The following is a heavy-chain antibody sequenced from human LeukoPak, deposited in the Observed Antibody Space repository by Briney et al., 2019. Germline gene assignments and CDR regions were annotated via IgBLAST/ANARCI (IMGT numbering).Heavy chain of an antibody. CDR1: GYSFTNYW. CDR2: LYPGDSDT. V-gene: IGHV5-51*01. D-gene: IGHD6-25*01. J-gene: IGHJ3*02. CDR3: ARLWRPYTSAGYGSAFDI. Sequence: HGESLKISCKGSGYSFTNYWIAWVRQMPGKGLEWMGILYPGDSDTRHSPSFQGQVTLFADRFITTAYFQWSSLKASDSAMYYCARLWRPYTSAGYGSAFDIWGQGTMVTVSS.